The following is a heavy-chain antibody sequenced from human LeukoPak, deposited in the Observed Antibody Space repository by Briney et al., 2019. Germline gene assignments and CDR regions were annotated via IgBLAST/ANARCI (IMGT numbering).Heavy chain of an antibody. D-gene: IGHD2-2*01. CDR3: ARQKCTSTSCLTKNAFDI. Sequence: SETLSLTCTVSGSISSYYWSWIRQPPGKGLEWIGYIYTSGSTNYNPSLKSRVTISVDTSKNQFSLDLSSVTAADTAVYYCARQKCTSTSCLTKNAFDIWGQGTMVTVST. J-gene: IGHJ3*02. CDR2: IYTSGST. V-gene: IGHV4-4*09. CDR1: GSISSYY.